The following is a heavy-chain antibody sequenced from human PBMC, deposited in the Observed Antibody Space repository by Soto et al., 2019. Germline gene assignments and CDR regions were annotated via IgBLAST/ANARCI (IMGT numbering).Heavy chain of an antibody. CDR1: GFSLNNVRMG. D-gene: IGHD5-18*01. Sequence: QVTLKESGPVLVKPTETLTLTCTVSGFSLNNVRMGVTWIRQSPGKALEWLAHILPKGEKTYNTSLQGRLTISTETSKSQVFLTLTNMDPVDTATYYCARMDTSLNCFDPLGPGILVAVSS. CDR2: ILPKGEK. V-gene: IGHV2-26*01. J-gene: IGHJ5*02. CDR3: ARMDTSLNCFDP.